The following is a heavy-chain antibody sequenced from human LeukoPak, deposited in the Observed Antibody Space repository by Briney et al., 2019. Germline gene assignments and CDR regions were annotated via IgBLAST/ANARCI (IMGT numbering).Heavy chain of an antibody. CDR2: VYYTGST. CDR1: GGSFEHYF. J-gene: IGHJ4*02. Sequence: SETLSLTCTVSGGSFEHYFWSWIRQLPRKGLEFLGYVYYTGSTDYSPSLKSRLTISADTAKNQFSLNLRSVTAADTAVYYCARQYSSSWYQDYWGQGTLVTVSS. CDR3: ARQYSSSWYQDY. D-gene: IGHD6-13*01. V-gene: IGHV4-59*01.